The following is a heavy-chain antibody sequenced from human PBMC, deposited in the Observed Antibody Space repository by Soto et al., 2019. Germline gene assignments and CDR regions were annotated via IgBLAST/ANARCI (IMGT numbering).Heavy chain of an antibody. J-gene: IGHJ3*02. D-gene: IGHD3-9*01. CDR3: ARDFYYDILTGTISRFDI. Sequence: PGGSLRLSCSASGFSFSSYAMHWVRQAPGKGLEWVSVIYSGGSTYYADSVKGRFTISRDNSKNTLYLQMNSLRAEDTAVYYCARDFYYDILTGTISRFDIWGQGTMVTVSS. CDR1: GFSFSSYA. CDR2: IYSGGST. V-gene: IGHV3-66*01.